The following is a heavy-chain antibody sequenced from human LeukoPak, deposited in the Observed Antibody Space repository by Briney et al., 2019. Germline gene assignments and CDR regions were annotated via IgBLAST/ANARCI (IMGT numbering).Heavy chain of an antibody. CDR2: ISGSGGST. D-gene: IGHD1-26*01. J-gene: IGHJ4*02. CDR1: GFTFSSYG. V-gene: IGHV3-23*01. CDR3: AREGRGSWDYFDY. Sequence: GGSLRLSCAASGFTFSSYGMSWVRQAPGKGLEWVSAISGSGGSTYYADSVKGRFTISRDNSKNTLYLQMNSLRAEDTAVYYCAREGRGSWDYFDYWGQGTLVTVSS.